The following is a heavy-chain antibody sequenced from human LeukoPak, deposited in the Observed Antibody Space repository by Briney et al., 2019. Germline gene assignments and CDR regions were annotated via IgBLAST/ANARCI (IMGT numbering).Heavy chain of an antibody. V-gene: IGHV4-39*01. CDR1: GGSISSSSYY. J-gene: IGHJ4*02. D-gene: IGHD3-3*01. CDR3: ARAYDFWSGYHFTYDY. Sequence: TSSETLSLTCTVSGGSISSSSYYRGWIRQPPGKGLEWIGSIYYSGSTYYNPSLKSRVTISVDTSKNQFSLKLSSVTAADTAVYYCARAYDFWSGYHFTYDYWGQGTLVTVSS. CDR2: IYYSGST.